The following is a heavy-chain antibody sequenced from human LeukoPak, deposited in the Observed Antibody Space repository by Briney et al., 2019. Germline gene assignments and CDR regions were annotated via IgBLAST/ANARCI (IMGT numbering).Heavy chain of an antibody. CDR1: GYTFTSYD. V-gene: IGHV1-8*01. CDR2: MKPNSGNT. Sequence: ASVKVSCKPSGYTFTSYDINWVRQATGQGLEWMGWMKPNSGNTGYAQKFQGRVTMTRNTSISTAYMELSSLRSEDTAVYYCAREGGSGSYYNLYYYYYGMDVWGQGTTVTVSS. D-gene: IGHD3-10*01. CDR3: AREGGSGSYYNLYYYYYGMDV. J-gene: IGHJ6*02.